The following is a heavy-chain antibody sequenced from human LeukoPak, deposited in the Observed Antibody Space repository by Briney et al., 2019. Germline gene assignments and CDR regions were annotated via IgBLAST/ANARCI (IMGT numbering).Heavy chain of an antibody. CDR2: FSGSGGST. J-gene: IGHJ4*02. Sequence: GSLRLSCEASGFTFTTYSMTWVRQAPGKGLEWVSAFSGSGGSTYYAGSVKGRFTISRDNSKNTLYLQMNSLRAEDTAVYYCAKSSPPPLSYWGQGTLVTVSS. V-gene: IGHV3-23*01. CDR3: AKSSPPPLSY. CDR1: GFTFTTYS.